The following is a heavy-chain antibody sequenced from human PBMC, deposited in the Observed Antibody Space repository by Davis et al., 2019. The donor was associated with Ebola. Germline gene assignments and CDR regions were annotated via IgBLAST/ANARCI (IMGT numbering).Heavy chain of an antibody. CDR3: AKARTTATTYNWELDL. CDR2: IFGDRT. Sequence: PGGSLRLSCAASGFTFNNYAMTWVRQAPGKGLDWVSGIFGDRTFYADSVKGRFTISRDTSKNTLYLQMNSLRAEDTAEYFCAKARTTATTYNWELDLWGRGTLVTVSS. V-gene: IGHV3-23*01. CDR1: GFTFNNYA. J-gene: IGHJ2*01. D-gene: IGHD4-17*01.